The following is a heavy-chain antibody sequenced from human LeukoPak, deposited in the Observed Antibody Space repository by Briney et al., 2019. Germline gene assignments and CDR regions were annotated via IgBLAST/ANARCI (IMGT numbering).Heavy chain of an antibody. CDR1: GFTFISYG. CDR2: IRYDGSNK. V-gene: IGHV3-30*02. Sequence: GGSLRLSCAASGFTFISYGMHWVRQAPGKGLEWVAFIRYDGSNKNYADSVKGRFTICRDNSKNKLYLQMNSLRADDTAVYYCAKDREMVVVKDAFDIWGQGTMVTVSS. D-gene: IGHD3-22*01. J-gene: IGHJ3*02. CDR3: AKDREMVVVKDAFDI.